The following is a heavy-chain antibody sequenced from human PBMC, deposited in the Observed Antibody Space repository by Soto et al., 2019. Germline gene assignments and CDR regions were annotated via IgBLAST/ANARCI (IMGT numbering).Heavy chain of an antibody. J-gene: IGHJ5*02. CDR3: TKRLRDVSIPGSWFDP. CDR2: ISPDDSGT. V-gene: IGHV5-51*01. Sequence: GESLKISCKGSEYSFANQWIGWVRQMPGKGLEWMGIISPDDSGTLYSPSFQGQVTISVDKSISTVYLQWSSLKASDTAIYYCTKRLRDVSIPGSWFDPWGQGTLVTVSS. CDR1: EYSFANQW. D-gene: IGHD3-10*01.